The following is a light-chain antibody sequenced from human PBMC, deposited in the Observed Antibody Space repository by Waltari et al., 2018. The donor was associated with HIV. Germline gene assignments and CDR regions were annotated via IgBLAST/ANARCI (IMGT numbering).Light chain of an antibody. V-gene: IGKV1-39*01. J-gene: IGKJ1*01. CDR3: QQSYSLQT. Sequence: DIQMTQSPSSLSASVGDKVTITCRASQNIATYVNWYQQKPGKAPQLLIYGSSTLRSVVPSRFSGSGSRTDFTLTINNLQPDDSATYYCQQSYSLQTFGQGTNVEI. CDR2: GSS. CDR1: QNIATY.